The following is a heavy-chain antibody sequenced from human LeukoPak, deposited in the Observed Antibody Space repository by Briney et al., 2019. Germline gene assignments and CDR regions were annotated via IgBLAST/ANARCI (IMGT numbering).Heavy chain of an antibody. D-gene: IGHD3-22*01. V-gene: IGHV3-21*01. CDR3: ARRGYSDSSGYDY. CDR1: GFTFSSYS. Sequence: GGSLRLSCAASGFTFSSYSMNWVRQSPGKGLEWVSSISGDSTDIYYADSLMGRSTISRDNAKNSLYLQINSLRAEDTAIYYCARRGYSDSSGYDYWGQGTLVTVSS. CDR2: ISGDSTDI. J-gene: IGHJ4*02.